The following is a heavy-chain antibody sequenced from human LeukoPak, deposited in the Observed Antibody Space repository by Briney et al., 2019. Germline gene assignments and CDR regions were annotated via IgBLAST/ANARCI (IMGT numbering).Heavy chain of an antibody. CDR2: ISYDGSNK. V-gene: IGHV3-30*03. D-gene: IGHD3-10*01. CDR1: GFTFSSYG. Sequence: GGSLRLSCAASGFTFSSYGMHWVRQAPGKGLEWVAVISYDGSNKYYADSVKGRFTISRDNSKNTLYLQMGSLRAEDTAVYYCAAYYYGSGSSPLGPWGQGTLVTVSS. CDR3: AAYYYGSGSSPLGP. J-gene: IGHJ5*02.